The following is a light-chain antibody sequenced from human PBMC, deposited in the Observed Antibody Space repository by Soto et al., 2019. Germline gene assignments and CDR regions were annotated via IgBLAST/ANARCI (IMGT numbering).Light chain of an antibody. J-gene: IGKJ1*01. V-gene: IGKV1-13*02. Sequence: AIQMTQSPSSLSASVGDGVTITCRASQGIRNDLGWYQQKPGKAPKLLIYDASSLESGVPSRFSGSGSGTEFTLTISSLHPDDFATYYCQQYNSYPWTFGQGTKVDIK. CDR2: DAS. CDR1: QGIRND. CDR3: QQYNSYPWT.